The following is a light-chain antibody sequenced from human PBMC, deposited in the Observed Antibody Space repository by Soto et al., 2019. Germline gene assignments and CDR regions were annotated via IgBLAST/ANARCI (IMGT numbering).Light chain of an antibody. Sequence: DIQMTQSPSTLSASLGDRVTITCRSSKNIERYMAWYQQKPGRAPGLIIYDACTLERGLPSRFSGSGSGTEFTLIISNLQPDDFATYYCQQFKDYVWTFGQGTKVDIQ. CDR3: QQFKDYVWT. V-gene: IGKV1-5*01. J-gene: IGKJ1*01. CDR1: KNIERY. CDR2: DAC.